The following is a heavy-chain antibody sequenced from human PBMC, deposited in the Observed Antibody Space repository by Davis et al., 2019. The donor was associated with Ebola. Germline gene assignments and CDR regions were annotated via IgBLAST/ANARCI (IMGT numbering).Heavy chain of an antibody. V-gene: IGHV3-30*03. D-gene: IGHD3-10*01. CDR2: ISYDGSNK. Sequence: GGSLRLSCAASGFTFSSYGMHWVRQAPGKGLEWVAVISYDGSNKYYADSVKGRFTISRDNSKNTLYLQMNSLRDEDTAVYYCARDYGSGTYFEYWGQGTLVTVSS. CDR1: GFTFSSYG. CDR3: ARDYGSGTYFEY. J-gene: IGHJ4*02.